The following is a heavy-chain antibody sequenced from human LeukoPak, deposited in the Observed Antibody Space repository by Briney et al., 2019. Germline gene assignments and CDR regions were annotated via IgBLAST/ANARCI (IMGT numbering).Heavy chain of an antibody. J-gene: IGHJ4*02. CDR3: ASDYGDYGGYFDY. CDR2: IYYSGST. V-gene: IGHV4-39*07. CDR1: GGSISSSSYY. Sequence: SETLSLTCTVSGGSISSSSYYWGWIRQPPGKGLEWIGSIYYSGSTYYNPSLKSRVTISVDTSKNQFSLKLSSVTAADTAVYYRASDYGDYGGYFDYWGQGTLVTVSS. D-gene: IGHD4-17*01.